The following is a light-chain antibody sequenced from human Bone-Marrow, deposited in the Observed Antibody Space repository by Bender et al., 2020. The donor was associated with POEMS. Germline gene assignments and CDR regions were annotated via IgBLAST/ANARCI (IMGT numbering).Light chain of an antibody. CDR3: YSYAGSSSYV. CDR1: NSDIVTFNL. Sequence: QSALTQPASVSGSPGQSITISCTGSNSDIVTFNLISWYQHHPGKAPKLMIYDVDKRPSGVSNRFSGSRSGNTASLTISGLQTEDEADYYCYSYAGSSSYVFGSGTKVTVL. CDR2: DVD. V-gene: IGLV2-23*02. J-gene: IGLJ1*01.